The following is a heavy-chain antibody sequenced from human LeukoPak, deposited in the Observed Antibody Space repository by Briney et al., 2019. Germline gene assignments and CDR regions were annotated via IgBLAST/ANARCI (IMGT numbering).Heavy chain of an antibody. Sequence: ASVKASCKASGYTFTGYYMHWVRQAPGQGLEWMGRINPNSGGTNYAQKFQGRVTMTRDTSISTAYMELSRLRSDDTAVYYCARGGYCSSTSCYMRYYYYMDVWGKGTTVTVSS. V-gene: IGHV1-2*06. CDR1: GYTFTGYY. D-gene: IGHD2-2*02. CDR2: INPNSGGT. J-gene: IGHJ6*03. CDR3: ARGGYCSSTSCYMRYYYYMDV.